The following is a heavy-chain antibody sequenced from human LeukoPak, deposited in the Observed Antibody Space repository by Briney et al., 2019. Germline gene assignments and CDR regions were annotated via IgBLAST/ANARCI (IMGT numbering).Heavy chain of an antibody. D-gene: IGHD3-10*01. CDR1: GFTFSNYA. CDR3: AKVVRSSSYYFDY. CDR2: ISIGGAGT. Sequence: GGSLRLSCAASGFTFSNYAMSWVRQAPGKGLEWVSTISIGGAGTNCADSVKGRFTISRDNSKNTLYLQMNSLRAEDTAVYYCAKVVRSSSYYFDYWGQGTLVTVSS. J-gene: IGHJ4*02. V-gene: IGHV3-23*01.